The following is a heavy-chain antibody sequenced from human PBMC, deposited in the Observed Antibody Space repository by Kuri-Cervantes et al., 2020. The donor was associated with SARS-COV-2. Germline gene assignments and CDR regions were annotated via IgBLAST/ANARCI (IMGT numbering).Heavy chain of an antibody. CDR3: ARAPIYCSSTSCYGAYGMDV. CDR1: GFTFSSNY. D-gene: IGHD2-2*01. CDR2: IYSGGST. V-gene: IGHV3-53*01. Sequence: GESLKISCAASGFTFSSNYVSWVRQAPGKGLEWVSLIYSGGSTYYADSVKGRFTIFKDNSKNTLYLQMNSLRAEDSAVYYCARAPIYCSSTSCYGAYGMDVWGQGTTVTVSS. J-gene: IGHJ6*02.